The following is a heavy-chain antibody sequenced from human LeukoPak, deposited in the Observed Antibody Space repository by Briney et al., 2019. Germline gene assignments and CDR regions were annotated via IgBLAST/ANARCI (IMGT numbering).Heavy chain of an antibody. J-gene: IGHJ6*02. CDR1: GFTFSGST. Sequence: GGSLRLSCAASGFTFSGSTMHWVRQASGKGLEWVGRIRSKANSYATAYAASVKGRFTISGDDSKNTAFLQMNSLKAEDTAVYYCTRGGHNNYYDGMDVWGQGTTVIVSS. V-gene: IGHV3-73*01. CDR2: IRSKANSYAT. CDR3: TRGGHNNYYDGMDV. D-gene: IGHD5-24*01.